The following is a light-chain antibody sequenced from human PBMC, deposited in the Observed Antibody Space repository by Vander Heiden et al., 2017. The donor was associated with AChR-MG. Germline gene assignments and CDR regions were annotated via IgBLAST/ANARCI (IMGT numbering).Light chain of an antibody. CDR3: QVGDSRSGRGV. V-gene: IGLV3-21*02. CDR1: NIGSES. J-gene: IGLJ3*02. CDR2: EGS. Sequence: SYGLTQPPSVSVAPRQTARISCGGNNIGSESVHWYQQKPGQAPVLGVYEGSFRPSGSPERFSGSNCGQTATRNISRVEAGDEADYDGQVGDSRSGRGVFGGGTKLTVL.